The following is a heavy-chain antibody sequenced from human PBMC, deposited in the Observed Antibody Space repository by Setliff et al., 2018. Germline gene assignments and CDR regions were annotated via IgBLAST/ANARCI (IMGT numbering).Heavy chain of an antibody. V-gene: IGHV4-59*08. CDR3: ARHHAQYYSDSSGYFYEDWYFDL. J-gene: IGHJ2*01. D-gene: IGHD3-22*01. CDR2: IYYSGTT. CDR1: GGSISNYY. Sequence: SETLSLTCTVSGGSISNYYWSWIRQPPGKGLEWIGYIYYSGTTNSIPSLKSRVTISVDTSKNQFSLKLSSVTAADTAIYYCARHHAQYYSDSSGYFYEDWYFDLWGRGTLVTVSS.